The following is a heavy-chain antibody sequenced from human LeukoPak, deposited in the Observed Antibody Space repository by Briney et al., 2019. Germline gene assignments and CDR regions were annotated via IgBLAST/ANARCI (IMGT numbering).Heavy chain of an antibody. CDR1: GGTFSSYA. V-gene: IGHV1-69*06. CDR2: IIPIFGTA. Sequence: ASVEVSCKASGGTFSSYAISWVRQAPGQGLEWMGRIIPIFGTANYAQKFQGRVTITADKSTSTAYMELSSLRSEDTAVYYCARLYSSTVFGYWGQGTLVTVSS. CDR3: ARLYSSTVFGY. J-gene: IGHJ4*02. D-gene: IGHD6-13*01.